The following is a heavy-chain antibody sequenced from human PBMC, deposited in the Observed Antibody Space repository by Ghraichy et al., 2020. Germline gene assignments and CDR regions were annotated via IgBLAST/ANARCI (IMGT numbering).Heavy chain of an antibody. CDR2: INHGGST. CDR1: GESFSAYF. D-gene: IGHD2-15*01. V-gene: IGHV4-34*01. CDR3: ATARYCAGGSCPRYFDS. J-gene: IGHJ4*02. Sequence: SETLSLTCDVYGESFSAYFRSWIRQPPGKGLEWIGEINHGGSTNYNPSLKRRVTISVDTSKNQFSLRLRSVTAADTAVYYCATARYCAGGSCPRYFDSWGQGTLVTVSS.